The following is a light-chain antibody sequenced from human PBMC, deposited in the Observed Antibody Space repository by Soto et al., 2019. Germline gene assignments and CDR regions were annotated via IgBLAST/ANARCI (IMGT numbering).Light chain of an antibody. CDR2: DVS. J-gene: IGLJ2*01. CDR3: QVWDSSSDHVV. V-gene: IGLV3-21*02. CDR1: NIGSKS. Sequence: SYELTQPPSVSVAPGQTARITCGGTNIGSKSVHWYQQKPGQAPVLVVYDVSDRPSGIPERFSGSNSGNTATLTISRVEAGDEADYYCQVWDSSSDHVVFGGGTKLTVL.